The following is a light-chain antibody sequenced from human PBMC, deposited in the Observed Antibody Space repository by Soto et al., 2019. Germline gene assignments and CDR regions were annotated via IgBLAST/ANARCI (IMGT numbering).Light chain of an antibody. Sequence: EIVLTQSPGTLSLSPGERATLSCRASQSFSGTYLAWYQQKPGPAPRLLIYAASTRATGIPDRFSGSGSGTDFTLTISRLEPEDFAVYYCQQYGSSPRITFGQGTRLEIK. V-gene: IGKV3-20*01. CDR3: QQYGSSPRIT. CDR1: QSFSGTY. CDR2: AAS. J-gene: IGKJ5*01.